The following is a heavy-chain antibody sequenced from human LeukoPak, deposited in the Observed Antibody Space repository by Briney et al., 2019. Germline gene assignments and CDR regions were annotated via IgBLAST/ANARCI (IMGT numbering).Heavy chain of an antibody. CDR3: ASRNH. V-gene: IGHV3-53*01. CDR2: IYTGGST. J-gene: IGHJ5*02. Sequence: GSLSLSCVASWFSVSNYYMSWVRQAPGKGLEWVSVIYTGGSTHYVDSVKGRFTISRDNSKNTLYLQMNSLRAEDTAMYYCASRNHWGQGTLVTVSS. CDR1: WFSVSNYY.